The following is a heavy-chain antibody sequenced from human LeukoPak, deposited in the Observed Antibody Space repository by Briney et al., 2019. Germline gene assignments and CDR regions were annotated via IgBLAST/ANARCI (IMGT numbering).Heavy chain of an antibody. CDR3: AKERYYYDSSGGDY. D-gene: IGHD3-22*01. CDR1: AFTFSDYS. Sequence: GGSLRLSCAASAFTFSDYSMNWVRQAPGRGLEWVSYISGRSSTIYYADSVKGRFTISRDNAKNLMYLQMNSLRAEDTAVYYCAKERYYYDSSGGDYWGQGTLVTVSS. CDR2: ISGRSSTI. V-gene: IGHV3-48*01. J-gene: IGHJ4*02.